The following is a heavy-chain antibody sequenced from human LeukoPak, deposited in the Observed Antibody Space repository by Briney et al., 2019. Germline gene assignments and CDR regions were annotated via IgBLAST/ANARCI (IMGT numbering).Heavy chain of an antibody. J-gene: IGHJ4*02. D-gene: IGHD3-22*01. CDR1: GFTFSSYG. V-gene: IGHV3-23*01. CDR3: AKDRPYYDSSGYYDY. CDR2: ISGSGGST. Sequence: PGGSLRLSCAASGFTFSSYGMSWVRQAPGKGLEWVSAISGSGGSTYYADSVKGRFTISRDNSKNTPYLQMNSLRAEDTAVYYCAKDRPYYDSSGYYDYWGQGTLVTVSS.